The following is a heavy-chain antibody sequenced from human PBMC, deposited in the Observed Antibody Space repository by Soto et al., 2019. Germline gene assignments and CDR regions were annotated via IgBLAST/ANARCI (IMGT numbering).Heavy chain of an antibody. CDR2: IFYSGST. CDR3: AGGTALHNY. J-gene: IGHJ4*02. V-gene: IGHV4-59*08. D-gene: IGHD2-21*02. Sequence: SETLSLTCTVPGGSMNSYYWTWIRQRPGKGLEWMGYIFYSGSTNYNPSLKSRVSISVDRSKNQFSLKLSSVTTADTAVYYCAGGTALHNYWAQGTPVIGSS. CDR1: GGSMNSYY.